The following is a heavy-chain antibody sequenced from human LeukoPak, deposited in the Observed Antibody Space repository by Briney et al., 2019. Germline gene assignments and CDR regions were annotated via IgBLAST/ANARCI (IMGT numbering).Heavy chain of an antibody. V-gene: IGHV3-21*01. CDR2: ISSSSSYI. D-gene: IGHD3-10*01. J-gene: IGHJ3*02. CDR3: ARIYGPGTHKDGFDM. Sequence: GGSLRLSCTASGFTFSGYSMNWVRQAPGKGLEWVSSISSSSSYIYYVDSLKGRFTISRDNAKNSLYLQMNSLRVEDTAVYHCARIYGPGTHKDGFDMWGQGTMVTVSS. CDR1: GFTFSGYS.